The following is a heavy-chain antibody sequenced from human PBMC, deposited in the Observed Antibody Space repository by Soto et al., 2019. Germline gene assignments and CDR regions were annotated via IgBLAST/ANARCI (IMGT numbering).Heavy chain of an antibody. CDR2: IYPGDSYT. CDR1: GYIFTNYC. V-gene: IGHV5-51*01. J-gene: IGHJ4*01. D-gene: IGHD2-21*01. Sequence: VESLTISCEVSGYIFTNYCIVWVLQMPGKGLEWMGIIYPGDSYTRYSPSFQGKVTISSDKSISTAYLQWSSLKASDTAMYYCESIANIFEFDYWGQGTMVTVSS. CDR3: ESIANIFEFDY.